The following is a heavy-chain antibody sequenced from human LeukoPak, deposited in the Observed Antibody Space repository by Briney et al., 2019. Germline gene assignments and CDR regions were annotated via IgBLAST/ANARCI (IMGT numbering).Heavy chain of an antibody. Sequence: GGSLRLSCAASGFSFSIYFMNWVRQAPGKGLEWVSSISSSSSYIYYADSVKGRFTISRDNAKNSLYLQMSSLRAEDTAVYYCARDRSSGYYPWWGQGTLVTVSS. CDR2: ISSSSSYI. CDR3: ARDRSSGYYPW. J-gene: IGHJ4*02. D-gene: IGHD3-22*01. CDR1: GFSFSIYF. V-gene: IGHV3-21*01.